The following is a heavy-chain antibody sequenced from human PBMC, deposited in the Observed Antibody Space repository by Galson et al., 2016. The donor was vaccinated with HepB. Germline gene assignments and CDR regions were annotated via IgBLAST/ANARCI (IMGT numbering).Heavy chain of an antibody. Sequence: SLRLSCAASGFTFSSFWMHWVRQAPGKGLVWVSSINLDGSSTSYADSVKGRFTISRDNAKKTLYLQMNRLSAEDTAVYYCARDSDTIFGVGSYDYWGQGALVTVSS. J-gene: IGHJ4*02. CDR2: INLDGSST. CDR3: ARDSDTIFGVGSYDY. D-gene: IGHD3-3*01. CDR1: GFTFSSFW. V-gene: IGHV3-74*01.